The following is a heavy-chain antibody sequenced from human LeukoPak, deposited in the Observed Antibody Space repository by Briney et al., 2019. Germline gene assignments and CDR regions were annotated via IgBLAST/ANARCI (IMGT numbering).Heavy chain of an antibody. J-gene: IGHJ5*02. CDR2: ISSSSSYI. CDR3: AKAVVAATKNWFDP. CDR1: GFTFSSYS. Sequence: PGGSLRLSCAASGFTFSSYSMNWVRQAPGKGLEWVSSISSSSSYIYYADSVKGRFTISRDNAKNTLYLQMNSLRAEDTAVYYCAKAVVAATKNWFDPWGQGTLITVSS. D-gene: IGHD2-15*01. V-gene: IGHV3-21*04.